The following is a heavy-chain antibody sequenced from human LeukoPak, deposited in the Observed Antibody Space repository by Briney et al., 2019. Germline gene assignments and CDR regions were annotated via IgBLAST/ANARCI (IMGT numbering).Heavy chain of an antibody. J-gene: IGHJ4*02. CDR1: GFTFSSLG. D-gene: IGHD6-13*01. V-gene: IGHV3-30*03. Sequence: PGRSLRLSCAASGFTFSSLGMHWVRQAPGKGLEWVAVISYSGSNKYYADSVKGRFIISRDNSKNMLFLQMNGLRGDDTAVYYCASTSDSSSWHYFDYWGQGTLVTVSS. CDR3: ASTSDSSSWHYFDY. CDR2: ISYSGSNK.